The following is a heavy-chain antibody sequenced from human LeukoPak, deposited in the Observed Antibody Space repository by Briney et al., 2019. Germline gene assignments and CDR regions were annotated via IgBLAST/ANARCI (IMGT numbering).Heavy chain of an antibody. J-gene: IGHJ5*02. CDR2: IGGYTGHT. V-gene: IGHV1-18*01. D-gene: IGHD2-15*01. Sequence: ASVKVSCKTSGYSFTSSGVTWVRQAPGQGLEWMGWIGGYTGHTNYVQKFQGRVTMTTDTSTSTAYMELRSLTSDDTAVYYCARDGSCSGGSCAMDSWFDPWGQGTLVTVSS. CDR1: GYSFTSSG. CDR3: ARDGSCSGGSCAMDSWFDP.